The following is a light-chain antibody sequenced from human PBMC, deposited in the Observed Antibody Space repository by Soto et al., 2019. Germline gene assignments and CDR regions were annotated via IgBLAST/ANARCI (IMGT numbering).Light chain of an antibody. CDR1: ISNIGGNT. Sequence: QSVLTQPPSASGTPGQRVTISCSGSISNIGGNTVNWYQQLPGTATKLLMYTNNQRPSGVPDRFSGSKSGTSASLAISGHQSEDEADYYCSAWDDSLNGVVFGGGTKLTVI. J-gene: IGLJ2*01. V-gene: IGLV1-44*01. CDR2: TNN. CDR3: SAWDDSLNGVV.